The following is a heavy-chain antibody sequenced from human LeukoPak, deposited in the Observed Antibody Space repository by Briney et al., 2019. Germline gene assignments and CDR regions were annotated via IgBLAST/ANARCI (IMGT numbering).Heavy chain of an antibody. CDR2: IIPIFGTA. CDR1: GGTFSNYA. V-gene: IGHV1-69*13. Sequence: GASVKVSCKASGGTFSNYAISWVRQAPGQGLEWMGGIIPIFGTANYAQKFQGRVTITADESTSTAYMELSSLRSEDTAVYYCARDSPEYCSSTSCYFDYWGQGTLVTVSS. D-gene: IGHD2-2*01. CDR3: ARDSPEYCSSTSCYFDY. J-gene: IGHJ4*02.